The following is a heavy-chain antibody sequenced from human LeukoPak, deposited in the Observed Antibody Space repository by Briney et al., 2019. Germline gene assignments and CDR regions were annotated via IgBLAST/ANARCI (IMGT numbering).Heavy chain of an antibody. CDR2: VDQGGSVR. Sequence: GGSLRLSCAASGFSFSTYWMSWVRQTPEKGLEFVANVDQGGSVRNYMDSLKGRCTISRDNAKKSLYLEINSLRADDTAVYYCARDPESSSFDLWGRGALVTVSS. V-gene: IGHV3-7*01. J-gene: IGHJ4*02. CDR3: ARDPESSSFDL. CDR1: GFSFSTYW. D-gene: IGHD6-13*01.